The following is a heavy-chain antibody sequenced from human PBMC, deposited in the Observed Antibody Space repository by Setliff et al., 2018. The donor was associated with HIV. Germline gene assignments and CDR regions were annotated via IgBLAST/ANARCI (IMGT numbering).Heavy chain of an antibody. V-gene: IGHV3-48*03. D-gene: IGHD3-3*01. CDR2: ISSSGSTI. CDR1: GFTFSSYE. J-gene: IGHJ6*02. CDR3: ARDNLYYNLYDGSPVYGMDV. Sequence: PGGSLRLSCAASGFTFSSYEMNWVRQAPGKGLEWVSDISSSGSTIYYADSVKGRFTISRDNAKNSLYLQMNSLRAEDTAVYYCARDNLYYNLYDGSPVYGMDVWGQGTTVTVSS.